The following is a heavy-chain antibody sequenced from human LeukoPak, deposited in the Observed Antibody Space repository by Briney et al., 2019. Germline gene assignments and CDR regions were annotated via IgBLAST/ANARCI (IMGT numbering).Heavy chain of an antibody. Sequence: SQTLSPTCTVSGGSINSGGYYWSWIRQHPGKGLEWIGYIYYSGSTYYNPSLKSRVIISVDTSKNQFSLKLSSVTAADTAVYYCARTYMTSARFDPWGQGTLVTVSS. D-gene: IGHD2-21*02. V-gene: IGHV4-31*03. CDR2: IYYSGST. J-gene: IGHJ5*02. CDR1: GGSINSGGYY. CDR3: ARTYMTSARFDP.